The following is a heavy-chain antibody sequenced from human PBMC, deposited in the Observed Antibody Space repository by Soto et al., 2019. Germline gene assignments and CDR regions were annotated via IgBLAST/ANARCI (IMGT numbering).Heavy chain of an antibody. CDR2: SSATGAGT. J-gene: IGHJ4*02. CDR3: AKDRRAGGNYGFYSDF. CDR1: GFTFNNFG. Sequence: GGSLRLSCVTSGFTFNNFGMTWVRQAPGKGLEWVSFSSATGAGTYYADSVKGRFTISRDNSKNTLYLQMTSLRADDTAVYYCAKDRRAGGNYGFYSDFWGQGALVTVSS. V-gene: IGHV3-23*01. D-gene: IGHD1-7*01.